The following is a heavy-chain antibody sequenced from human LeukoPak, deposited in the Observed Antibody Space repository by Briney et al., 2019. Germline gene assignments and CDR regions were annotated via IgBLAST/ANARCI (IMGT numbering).Heavy chain of an antibody. CDR1: GFTFSSYA. Sequence: GGPLRLSCAASGFTFSSYAMSWVRQAPGKGLEWVSAISGSGGSTYYADSVKGRFTISRDNSKNTLYLQMNSLRAEDTAVYYCAKDRAYYYGSGSSFDYWGQGTLVTVSS. V-gene: IGHV3-23*01. D-gene: IGHD3-10*01. J-gene: IGHJ4*02. CDR2: ISGSGGST. CDR3: AKDRAYYYGSGSSFDY.